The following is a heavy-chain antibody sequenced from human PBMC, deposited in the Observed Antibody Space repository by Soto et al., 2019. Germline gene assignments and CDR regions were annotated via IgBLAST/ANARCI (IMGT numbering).Heavy chain of an antibody. D-gene: IGHD7-27*01. CDR2: IYPHASDT. Sequence: AESLKISCKASGSTFNKYWIAWVRQMPSKGLEWMGLIYPHASDTRYSPPFQGQVTLSADKSINTAYLQGSSLQASDTAIYSCAAGPWGLNPDTRTPDGFDVWGNGTRVTVSS. V-gene: IGHV5-51*01. J-gene: IGHJ3*01. CDR1: GSTFNKYW. CDR3: AAGPWGLNPDTRTPDGFDV.